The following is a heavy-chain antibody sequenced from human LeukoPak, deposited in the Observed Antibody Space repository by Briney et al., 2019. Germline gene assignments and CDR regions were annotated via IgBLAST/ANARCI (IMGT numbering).Heavy chain of an antibody. CDR1: GSSINSVYS. J-gene: IGHJ4*02. Sequence: SETLSLTCTVFGSSINSVYSWGWIRQPPGKGLEWVGSIYHNGNTYYHSSLKSRVTISVPTAENQFSLKLSSGTAADTAVYYCASYKTYYDSSVHPLDYWGQGTLVTVSS. CDR3: ASYKTYYDSSVHPLDY. CDR2: IYHNGNT. D-gene: IGHD3-22*01. V-gene: IGHV4-38-2*02.